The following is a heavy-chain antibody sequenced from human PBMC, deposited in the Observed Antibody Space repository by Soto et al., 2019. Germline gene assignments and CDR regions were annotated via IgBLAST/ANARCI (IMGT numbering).Heavy chain of an antibody. CDR2: ISGDGTRT. V-gene: IGHV3-23*01. D-gene: IGHD3-3*01. J-gene: IGHJ5*02. Sequence: GGSLRLSCAASGFNFYNYGMTWVRQAPGKGLEWVSGISGDGTRTYYGDSVKGRFTISRDNSKNTVFLQMNSLRAEDTALYYCVKDLRPNRGWFGPWGQGTRVTVSS. CDR3: VKDLRPNRGWFGP. CDR1: GFNFYNYG.